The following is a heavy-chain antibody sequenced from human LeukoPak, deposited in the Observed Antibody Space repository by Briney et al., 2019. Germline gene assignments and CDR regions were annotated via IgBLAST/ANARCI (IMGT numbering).Heavy chain of an antibody. J-gene: IGHJ4*02. CDR1: GFTFSNFA. D-gene: IGHD5-24*01. CDR3: ARSSRWLQLGGDY. Sequence: GGSLRLSCAASGFTFSNFAMTWVRQAPGKGLEWVSSINGAGGRTYYADPVKGRFTISRDNSKNTLYLQMNSLRAEDTAVYYCARSSRWLQLGGDYWGQGTLVTVSS. CDR2: INGAGGRT. V-gene: IGHV3-23*01.